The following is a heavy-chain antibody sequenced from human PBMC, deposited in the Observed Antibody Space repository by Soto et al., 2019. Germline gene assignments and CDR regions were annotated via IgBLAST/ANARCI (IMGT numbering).Heavy chain of an antibody. CDR2: IYPGDSDT. J-gene: IGHJ6*02. Sequence: PGESLKISCKGSGYRFTSYWIGWVRQMPGKGLEWMGIIYPGDSDTRYSPSFQGQVTISADKSISTAYLQWSSLKASDTAMYYCARHWWLRDYYYYGMDVWGQGTTVTVSS. CDR1: GYRFTSYW. D-gene: IGHD5-12*01. V-gene: IGHV5-51*01. CDR3: ARHWWLRDYYYYGMDV.